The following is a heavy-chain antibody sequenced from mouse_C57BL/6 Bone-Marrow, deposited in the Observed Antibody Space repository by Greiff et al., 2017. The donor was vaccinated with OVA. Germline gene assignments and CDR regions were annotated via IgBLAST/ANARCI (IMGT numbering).Heavy chain of an antibody. J-gene: IGHJ1*03. CDR3: ISNYYGSSYWYFDV. CDR2: IDPEDGDT. Sequence: EVKLQESGAELVRPGASVKLSCTASGFNIKDYYMHWVKQRPEQGLEWIGRIDPEDGDTEYAPKFQGKATMTADTSSNTAYLQLSSLTSEDTAVYYCISNYYGSSYWYFDVWGTGTTVTVSS. V-gene: IGHV14-1*01. CDR1: GFNIKDYY. D-gene: IGHD1-1*01.